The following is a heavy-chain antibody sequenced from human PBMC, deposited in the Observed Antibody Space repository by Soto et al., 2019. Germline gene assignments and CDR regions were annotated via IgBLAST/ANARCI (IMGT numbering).Heavy chain of an antibody. Sequence: SETLSLTCAVYDGSFNSYFWNWIRQPPGRGLEWIGEINHSGSINYNPSLKSRVTISVDTSKNQFSLKVSSVTAADTAVYYCARGTREGYFDLWGRGTAVTVSS. CDR3: ARGTREGYFDL. V-gene: IGHV4-34*01. CDR2: INHSGSI. J-gene: IGHJ2*01. CDR1: DGSFNSYF.